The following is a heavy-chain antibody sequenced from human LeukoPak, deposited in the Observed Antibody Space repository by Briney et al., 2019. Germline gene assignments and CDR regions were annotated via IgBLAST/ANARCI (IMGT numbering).Heavy chain of an antibody. D-gene: IGHD3-3*01. Sequence: PSETLSLTCTVSGGSISSSSYYWGWIRQPPGKGLEWIGYIYYSGSTNYNPSLKSRVTISVDTSKNQFPLKLNSVTAADTAVYYCARLSRYYDQSGDAFDIWGQGTMVTVSS. V-gene: IGHV4-61*05. J-gene: IGHJ3*02. CDR1: GGSISSSSYY. CDR2: IYYSGST. CDR3: ARLSRYYDQSGDAFDI.